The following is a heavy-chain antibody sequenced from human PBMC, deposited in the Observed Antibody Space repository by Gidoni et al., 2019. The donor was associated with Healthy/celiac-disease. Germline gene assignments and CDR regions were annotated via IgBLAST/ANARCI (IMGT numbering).Heavy chain of an antibody. D-gene: IGHD1-26*01. J-gene: IGHJ4*02. CDR3: ATVSPDRYSGSYPGFDY. Sequence: QVQLVQSGAEVKKPGSSVTVSCKASGGTFSSYAISWVRQAPGQGLEWMGGIIPIFGTANYAQKFQGRVTITADESTSTAYMELSSLRSEDTAVYYCATVSPDRYSGSYPGFDYWGQGTLVTVSS. CDR2: IIPIFGTA. CDR1: GGTFSSYA. V-gene: IGHV1-69*01.